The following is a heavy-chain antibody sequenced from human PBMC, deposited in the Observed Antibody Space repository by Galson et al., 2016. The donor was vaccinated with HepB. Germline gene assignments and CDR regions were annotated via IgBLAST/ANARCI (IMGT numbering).Heavy chain of an antibody. D-gene: IGHD2-21*02. Sequence: SLRLSCAVSGFAFSTFWMTWVRLVPGKGPEYLANIKKDGSETHYADSVRGRFTISRDNAKNTLFLQMTNLRVEDTAVYYCAFGAWLDYWGQGTLVTVSS. CDR3: AFGAWLDY. V-gene: IGHV3-7*01. CDR2: IKKDGSET. CDR1: GFAFSTFW. J-gene: IGHJ4*02.